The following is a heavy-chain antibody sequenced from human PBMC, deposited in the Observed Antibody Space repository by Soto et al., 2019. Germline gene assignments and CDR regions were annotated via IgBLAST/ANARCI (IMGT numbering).Heavy chain of an antibody. Sequence: QVQLVESGGGVVQPGRSLRLSCAASGFTFSSYAMHGVRQAPGKGLEWVAVISYDGSNKYYADSVKGRFTISRDNSKNTLYLQMNRLREEDTAVYCCARGGRSGWYNDHWGQGTLVTVSS. D-gene: IGHD6-19*01. CDR1: GFTFSSYA. CDR3: ARGGRSGWYNDH. CDR2: ISYDGSNK. J-gene: IGHJ5*02. V-gene: IGHV3-30-3*01.